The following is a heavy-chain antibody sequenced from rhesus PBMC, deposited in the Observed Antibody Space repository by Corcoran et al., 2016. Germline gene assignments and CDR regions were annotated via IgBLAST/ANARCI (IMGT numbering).Heavy chain of an antibody. CDR1: GYTFTDYS. CDR2: FDPDDGAA. J-gene: IGHJ1*01. Sequence: EVQLVQSGAEVKKPGASVKISCKASGYTFTDYSLHWVRQAPGKGREWIGRFDPDDGAAIHARTFKDRVTLTAATSPDTAYVELSSLRSEDTAVYYCATVWYSSSYGEFWGQGALVTVSS. D-gene: IGHD6-43*01. V-gene: IGHV1-111*02. CDR3: ATVWYSSSYGEF.